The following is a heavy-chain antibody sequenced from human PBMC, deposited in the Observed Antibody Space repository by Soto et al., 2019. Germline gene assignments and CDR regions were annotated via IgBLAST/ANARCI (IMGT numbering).Heavy chain of an antibody. V-gene: IGHV1-2*02. Sequence: ASVKVSCKASGYTFTGYYVHWVRQAPGQGLEWMGWINPNSGDTYLAQRFQGRVTMNRDTSIGTAYMELRGLTSDDTAEYYCAKGGAIVAAGTRVYLYNAMDVWRQGTTVTVSS. D-gene: IGHD1-26*01. CDR2: INPNSGDT. J-gene: IGHJ6*02. CDR1: GYTFTGYY. CDR3: AKGGAIVAAGTRVYLYNAMDV.